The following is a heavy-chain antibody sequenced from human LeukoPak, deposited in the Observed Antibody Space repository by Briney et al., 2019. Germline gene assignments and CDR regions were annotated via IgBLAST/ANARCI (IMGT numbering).Heavy chain of an antibody. J-gene: IGHJ4*02. V-gene: IGHV4-34*01. CDR1: GGSFSGYY. CDR2: INHSGGT. Sequence: PSETLSLTCAVYGGSFSGYYWSWIRQPPGKGLEWIGEINHSGGTNYNPSLKSRVTISVDTSRNQFSLKLSSVTAADTAVYYCARWYGDYVHYWGQGTLVTVSS. D-gene: IGHD4-17*01. CDR3: ARWYGDYVHY.